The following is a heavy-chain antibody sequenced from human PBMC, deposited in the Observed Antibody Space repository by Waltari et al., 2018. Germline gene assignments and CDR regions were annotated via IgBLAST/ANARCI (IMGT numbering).Heavy chain of an antibody. J-gene: IGHJ5*02. Sequence: QVQLVQSGAEVKKPGASVKVSCKASGYTFTSYDINWVRQATGQGLEWMGWMNPNRGNTGYAQKFQGRVTITVDKSTSTAYMELSSLRSEDTAVYYCARGGDQPLGWFDPWGQGTLVTVSS. CDR2: MNPNRGNT. CDR3: ARGGDQPLGWFDP. V-gene: IGHV1-8*03. CDR1: GYTFTSYD. D-gene: IGHD3-16*01.